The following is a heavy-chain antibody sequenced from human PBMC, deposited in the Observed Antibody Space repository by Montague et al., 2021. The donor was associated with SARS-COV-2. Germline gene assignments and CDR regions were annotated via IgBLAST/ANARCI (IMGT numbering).Heavy chain of an antibody. CDR1: GASMKSYY. J-gene: IGHJ4*02. CDR2: TYYSGST. D-gene: IGHD2-21*01. CDR3: ARAEGMIGGSTHFDY. V-gene: IGHV4-59*01. Sequence: SETLSLTCSLSGASMKSYYWTWVRQSPRKGLQWIGYTYYSGSTSYDPSLQGRLTMTVDTSKNQFTLRLMSVTAADSAVYYCARAEGMIGGSTHFDYWGQGLPVTVSS.